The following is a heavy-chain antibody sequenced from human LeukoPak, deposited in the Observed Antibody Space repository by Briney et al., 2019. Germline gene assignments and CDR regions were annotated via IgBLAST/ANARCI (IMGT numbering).Heavy chain of an antibody. CDR1: GFTFSTYA. D-gene: IGHD4-17*01. CDR3: AKRPTVTTSGFFDY. Sequence: PEGSLRLSCAASGFTFSTYAMSWARQAPGKGLEWVSSISGSGDITYHADSVKGRFTISRDNSKNTLYLQMNSLRAEDTAVYYCAKRPTVTTSGFFDYWGQGTLVTVSS. J-gene: IGHJ4*02. V-gene: IGHV3-23*01. CDR2: ISGSGDIT.